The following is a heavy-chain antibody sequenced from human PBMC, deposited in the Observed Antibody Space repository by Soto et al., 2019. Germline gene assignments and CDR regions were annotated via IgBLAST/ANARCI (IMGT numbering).Heavy chain of an antibody. CDR2: IKSKTDDEAT. Sequence: EVQLEESGGGLVQPGGSLRLSCAASGFTFSNAWMSWVRQAPGKGLEWVGRIKSKTDDEATDYATPVKGRFTVSRDDSKNTLYLQMNSLKPEDTAVYFCTTSGSDTTMVNYFDYWGQGTLVTVSS. J-gene: IGHJ4*02. D-gene: IGHD5-18*01. V-gene: IGHV3-15*01. CDR1: GFTFSNAW. CDR3: TTSGSDTTMVNYFDY.